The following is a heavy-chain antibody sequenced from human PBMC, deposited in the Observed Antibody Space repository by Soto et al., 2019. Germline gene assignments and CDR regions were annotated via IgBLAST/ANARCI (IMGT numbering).Heavy chain of an antibody. D-gene: IGHD3-3*01. CDR1: GFTFTSSA. Sequence: SEKVSCKASGFTFTSSAMQWVRQARGQRLEWIGWIVVGSGNTNYAQKFQERVTITRDMSTSTAYMELSSLRSEDTAVYYCAADHYDFWSGYLTAPDAFDIWGQGTMVTVSS. V-gene: IGHV1-58*02. CDR3: AADHYDFWSGYLTAPDAFDI. J-gene: IGHJ3*02. CDR2: IVVGSGNT.